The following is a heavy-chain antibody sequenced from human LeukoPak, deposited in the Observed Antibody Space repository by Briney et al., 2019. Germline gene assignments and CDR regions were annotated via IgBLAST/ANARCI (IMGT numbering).Heavy chain of an antibody. D-gene: IGHD5-18*01. J-gene: IGHJ6*03. CDR1: GFPFGDYA. V-gene: IGHV3-49*04. CDR3: TRVVDTVMVYYYYYMDV. Sequence: GGSLRLSCTPSGFPFGDYAMSWVRQAPGRGLEGVGFLRSKAYGATTEYAASLKGRFTISRDDSKSIAYLQMNSLKIEDTAVYYCTRVVDTVMVYYYYYMDVWGQGTTVTISS. CDR2: LRSKAYGATT.